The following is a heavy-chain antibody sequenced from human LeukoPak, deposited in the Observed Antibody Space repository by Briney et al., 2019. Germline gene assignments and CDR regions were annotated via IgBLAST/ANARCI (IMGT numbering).Heavy chain of an antibody. CDR2: IYYSGST. CDR3: ARLWGSWYNY. J-gene: IGHJ4*02. D-gene: IGHD6-13*01. Sequence: SSETPSLTCTVSGGSISSSSYYWGWIRQPPGKGLEWIGSIYYSGSTYYNPSLKSRVTISVDTSKKQFSLKLRSVTAADTAVYYCARLWGSWYNYWGQGTLVTVSS. V-gene: IGHV4-39*07. CDR1: GGSISSSSYY.